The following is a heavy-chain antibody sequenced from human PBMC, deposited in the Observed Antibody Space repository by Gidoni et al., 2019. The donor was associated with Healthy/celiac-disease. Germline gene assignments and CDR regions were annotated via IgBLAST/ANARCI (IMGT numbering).Heavy chain of an antibody. CDR2: IRAYNGNT. J-gene: IGHJ4*02. CDR3: ARVPGKWELLHLDY. Sequence: HVQLVQSGAAVKKPRAPVKVSCTPSGYPFTSYGSSWVRQAPGHGLGGMGWIRAYNGNTNYAQKPQGRVTMTTDTFTSTAYMERRSLRSDDTAVYYCARVPGKWELLHLDYWGQGTLVTVSS. V-gene: IGHV1-18*04. D-gene: IGHD1-26*01. CDR1: GYPFTSYG.